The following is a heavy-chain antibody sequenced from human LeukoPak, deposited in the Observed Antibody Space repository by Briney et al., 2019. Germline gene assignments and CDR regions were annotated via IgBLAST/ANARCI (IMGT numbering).Heavy chain of an antibody. CDR1: GFTFSSCE. CDR2: ITSSSYT. V-gene: IGHV3-48*03. CDR3: ARDAGGYYSDY. Sequence: GGSLRLSCAASGFTFSSCEMKWVRQAPGKGLEWVSYITSSSYTNYADSVKGRFTISRDNAKNSLYLQMNSLRPEDTAVYYCARDAGGYYSDYWGQGTLVTVSS. D-gene: IGHD3-22*01. J-gene: IGHJ4*02.